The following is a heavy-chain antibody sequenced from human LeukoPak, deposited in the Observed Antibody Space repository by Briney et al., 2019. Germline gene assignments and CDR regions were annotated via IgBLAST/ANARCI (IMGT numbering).Heavy chain of an antibody. CDR2: IYPDDSDT. J-gene: IGHJ6*02. CDR1: GYSFTSYW. V-gene: IGHV5-51*01. CDR3: ARRITMVRGVINPNYYYYGMDV. D-gene: IGHD3-10*01. Sequence: GESLKISCKGSGYSFTSYWIGWVRQMPGKGLEWMGIIYPDDSDTRYSPSFQGQVTISADKSISTAYLQWSSLKASDTAMYYCARRITMVRGVINPNYYYYGMDVWGQGTTVTVSS.